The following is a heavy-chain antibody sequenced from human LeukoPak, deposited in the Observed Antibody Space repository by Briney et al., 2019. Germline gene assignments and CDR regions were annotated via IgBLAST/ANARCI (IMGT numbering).Heavy chain of an antibody. Sequence: PGGSLRLSCAASGFTFSTYWMTWVRQAPGKGLEWVANIKEDGSEKYYVDSVKGRFTISRDNAKNSLYLQMNSLRAEDTAVYYCARDQYYYGSGTYSDFWGQGTLVTVSS. CDR3: ARDQYYYGSGTYSDF. CDR2: IKEDGSEK. J-gene: IGHJ4*02. D-gene: IGHD3-10*01. CDR1: GFTFSTYW. V-gene: IGHV3-7*04.